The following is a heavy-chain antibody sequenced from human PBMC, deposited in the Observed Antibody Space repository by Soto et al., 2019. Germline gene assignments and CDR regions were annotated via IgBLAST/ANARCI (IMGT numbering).Heavy chain of an antibody. V-gene: IGHV3-15*07. D-gene: IGHD5-18*01. J-gene: IGHJ4*02. Sequence: SGGSLRLSCAVSGFSLTDVWMNWVRQAPGKGLEWVGRIKSKTAGGTTDYAAPVKGRFTILRDDSKNTLYLQMDSLITEDTAVYFCSHGYGQYFNSWGQGTLVTV. CDR2: IKSKTAGGTT. CDR3: SHGYGQYFNS. CDR1: GFSLTDVW.